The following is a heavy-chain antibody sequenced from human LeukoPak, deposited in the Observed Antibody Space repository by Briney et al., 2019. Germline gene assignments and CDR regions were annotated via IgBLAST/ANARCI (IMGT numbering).Heavy chain of an antibody. V-gene: IGHV1-2*02. CDR3: ARGYPLSTTAAGTYFQH. J-gene: IGHJ1*01. CDR2: LNPNSGDT. Sequence: ASVKVSCKASGYTFTDYYMHWLRQAPGQGLEWMGWLNPNSGDTNHAQIFQGRVTMTRDTSISTAYMELSRLRSDDTAVYYCARGYPLSTTAAGTYFQHWGQGTLVTVSS. CDR1: GYTFTDYY. D-gene: IGHD6-13*01.